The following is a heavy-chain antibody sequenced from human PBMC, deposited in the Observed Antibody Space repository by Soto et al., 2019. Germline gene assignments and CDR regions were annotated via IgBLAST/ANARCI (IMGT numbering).Heavy chain of an antibody. J-gene: IGHJ5*02. CDR2: ISAYNGNT. CDR1: GDTFTSYV. V-gene: IGHV1-18*01. D-gene: IGHD2-15*01. CDR3: TLWWQRENWFDP. Sequence: ASVKVSCKASGDTFTSYVISWVRQAPGQGLEWMGWISAYNGNTNYAQKLQGRVTMTTDTSTSTAYMELRSLRSDDTAVYYCTLWWQRENWFDPWGQGTLVTVSS.